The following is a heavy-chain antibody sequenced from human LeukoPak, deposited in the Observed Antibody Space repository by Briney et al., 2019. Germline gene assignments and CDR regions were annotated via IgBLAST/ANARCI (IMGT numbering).Heavy chain of an antibody. J-gene: IGHJ4*02. CDR1: GGSISSGDYY. Sequence: SETLSLTCTVSGGSISSGDYYWSWIRQPPGRGLEFIGYIYYSGNTYYNPSLKSRVTISVDTSKNQFSLKLSSVTAADTAVYYCASRPESEAYFDYWGQGTLVTISS. CDR2: IYYSGNT. V-gene: IGHV4-30-4*01. CDR3: ASRPESEAYFDY.